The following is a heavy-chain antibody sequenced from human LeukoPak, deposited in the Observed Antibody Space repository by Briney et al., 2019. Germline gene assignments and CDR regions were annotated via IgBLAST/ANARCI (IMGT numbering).Heavy chain of an antibody. CDR1: GITFGNNW. CDR2: INSDGGGA. V-gene: IGHV3-74*01. CDR3: ARDVPHNWFDT. Sequence: GGSLRLSCAASGITFGNNWMHWVRQGPGKGLVWISRINSDGGGAIYADSVKGRFTVSRDNAKNTLDLQMNSLRAEDTAGYYCARDVPHNWFDTWGQGTLVTVSS. J-gene: IGHJ5*02.